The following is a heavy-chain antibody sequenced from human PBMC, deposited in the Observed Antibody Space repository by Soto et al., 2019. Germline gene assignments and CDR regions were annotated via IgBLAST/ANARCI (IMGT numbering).Heavy chain of an antibody. CDR2: IIPTVGTA. D-gene: IGHD1-1*01. Sequence: QVQLVQSGAEVKKPGSSVKVSCKASGGTFSSYAISWVRQAPGQRLEWMGGIIPTVGTANYAQKLQGRVTIAADEPSRTAYMEPSSMRSEDTAVYDCGRVGTGTTFGWFDPGSQGSLVTVAS. J-gene: IGHJ5*02. V-gene: IGHV1-69*01. CDR3: GRVGTGTTFGWFDP. CDR1: GGTFSSYA.